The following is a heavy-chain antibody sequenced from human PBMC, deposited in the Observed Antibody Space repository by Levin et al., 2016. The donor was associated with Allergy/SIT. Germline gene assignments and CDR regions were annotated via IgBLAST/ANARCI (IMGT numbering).Heavy chain of an antibody. D-gene: IGHD6-13*01. CDR3: RSSSWPDYGMDV. V-gene: IGHV3-53*01. CDR1: GFTVSSNY. Sequence: GESLKISCAASGFTVSSNYVSWVRQAPGKGLEWVSIIYNGGRIYHADSVKGRFTISRDNSKNTLYLQMNSLRAEDTAVYYCRSSSWPDYGMDVWGQGTTVTVSS. CDR2: IYNGGRI. J-gene: IGHJ6*02.